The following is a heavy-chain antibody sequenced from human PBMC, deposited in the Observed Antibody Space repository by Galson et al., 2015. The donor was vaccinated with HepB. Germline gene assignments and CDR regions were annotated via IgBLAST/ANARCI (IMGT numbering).Heavy chain of an antibody. CDR2: INAGDGNT. D-gene: IGHD6-25*01. Sequence: SVKVSCKASGYTFTSYAMHWVRQAPGQRLEWMGWINAGDGNTKYSQEFQGRVTITRDTSASTAYMELSSLRSEDTAVYYCARESRGGPNEFWGQGTLVTVSS. CDR3: ARESRGGPNEF. V-gene: IGHV1-3*01. CDR1: GYTFTSYA. J-gene: IGHJ4*02.